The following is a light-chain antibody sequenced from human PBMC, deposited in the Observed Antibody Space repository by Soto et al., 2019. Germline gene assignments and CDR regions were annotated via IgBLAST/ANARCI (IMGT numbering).Light chain of an antibody. CDR3: QQYGSSIFT. Sequence: EIVLTQSPGTLSLSPGERATLSCRASQSVSSSYLAWYQQKPGQAPRLLIHGASSRATGIPDRFSGNGSGTDFTLTISRLEPEDFAVYYCQQYGSSIFTFGPGTKVDIK. V-gene: IGKV3-20*01. CDR1: QSVSSSY. CDR2: GAS. J-gene: IGKJ3*01.